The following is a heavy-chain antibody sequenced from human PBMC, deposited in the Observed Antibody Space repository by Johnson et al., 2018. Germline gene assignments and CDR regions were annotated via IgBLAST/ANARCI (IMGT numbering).Heavy chain of an antibody. Sequence: EVQLLESGGGLVQPGRSLRLSCAASGFIFDDYAMHWVRQAPGKGLEWVSGFSWNSGTIGYAGSVKGRFTISRDNAKNSLYLQMNSLIAEDTALYYCAKDGESTGFRLFQHWGQGTLVTVSS. J-gene: IGHJ1*01. CDR3: AKDGESTGFRLFQH. D-gene: IGHD3-22*01. V-gene: IGHV3-9*01. CDR2: FSWNSGTI. CDR1: GFIFDDYA.